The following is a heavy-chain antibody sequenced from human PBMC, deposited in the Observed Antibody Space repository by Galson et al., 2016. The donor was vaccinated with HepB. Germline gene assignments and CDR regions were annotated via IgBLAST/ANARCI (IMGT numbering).Heavy chain of an antibody. CDR3: ARAADAGTVDS. CDR1: GFTFSYYW. Sequence: SLRLSCATSGFTFSYYWMSWVRQAPGKGLEWVANINEEGTAKYYVGSMEGRFTVSRDNAKKTLYLQMNSLQAEDTAVYYCARAADAGTVDSWGQGTLVIGSS. V-gene: IGHV3-7*04. J-gene: IGHJ4*02. D-gene: IGHD1-1*01. CDR2: INEEGTAK.